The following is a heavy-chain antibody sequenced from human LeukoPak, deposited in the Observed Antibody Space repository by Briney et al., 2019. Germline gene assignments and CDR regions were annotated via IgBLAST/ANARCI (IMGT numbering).Heavy chain of an antibody. Sequence: ASVKVSCKASGYTFTSYYMHWVRQAPGQGLEWMGIINPSGGSTSYAQKFQGRVTMTRDTSTSTVYKELSSLRSEDTAVYYCARDFVVVPTAFYYFDYWGQGTLVTVSS. J-gene: IGHJ4*02. CDR2: INPSGGST. D-gene: IGHD2-2*01. CDR1: GYTFTSYY. V-gene: IGHV1-46*01. CDR3: ARDFVVVPTAFYYFDY.